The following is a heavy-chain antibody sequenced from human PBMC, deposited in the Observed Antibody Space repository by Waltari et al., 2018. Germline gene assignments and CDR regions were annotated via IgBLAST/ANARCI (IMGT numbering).Heavy chain of an antibody. D-gene: IGHD6-6*01. CDR2: IIGSCGST. CDR1: GFTFSRDA. CDR3: ANPIAARQGDGYSDY. V-gene: IGHV3-23*04. J-gene: IGHJ4*02. Sequence: EVQLVESGGGLVQPGGSLRLSCAASGFTFSRDAMSCVRQAPGKGVKWVSAIIGSCGSTYYADSVKGRFTISRDNSKNTLYLQMNSLGAEDTAVYYCANPIAARQGDGYSDYWGQGTLVTVSS.